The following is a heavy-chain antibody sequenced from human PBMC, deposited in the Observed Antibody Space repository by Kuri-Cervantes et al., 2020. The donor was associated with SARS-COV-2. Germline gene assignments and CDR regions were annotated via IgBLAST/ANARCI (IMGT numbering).Heavy chain of an antibody. J-gene: IGHJ4*02. CDR1: GFTFCSYG. V-gene: IGHV3-30*02. CDR2: IRYDGSNK. D-gene: IGHD2-15*01. CDR3: AKDRYCSGGSCLISGFDY. Sequence: LSLTCAASGFTFCSYGMHWVRQAPGKGLEWVAFIRYDGSNKYYADSVKGRFTISRDNSKNTLYLQMNSLRAEDTAVYYCAKDRYCSGGSCLISGFDYWGQGTLVTVSS.